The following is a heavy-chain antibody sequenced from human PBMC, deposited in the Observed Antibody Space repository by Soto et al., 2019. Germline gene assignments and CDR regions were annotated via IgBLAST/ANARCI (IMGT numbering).Heavy chain of an antibody. CDR1: GFTFSSYA. Sequence: PGGSLRLSCAASGFTFSSYAMSWVRQAPGKGLEWVSAISGSGGSTYYADSVKGRFTISRDNSKNTLYLQMNSLRAEDTAVYYCAKDRGDIVAVVAAMERGAAFDIWGQGTMVTVSS. V-gene: IGHV3-23*01. J-gene: IGHJ3*02. CDR2: ISGSGGST. CDR3: AKDRGDIVAVVAAMERGAAFDI. D-gene: IGHD2-15*01.